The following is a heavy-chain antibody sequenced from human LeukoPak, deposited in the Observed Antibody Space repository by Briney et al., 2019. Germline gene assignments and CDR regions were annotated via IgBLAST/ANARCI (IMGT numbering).Heavy chain of an antibody. D-gene: IGHD3-16*01. CDR3: ARDTSGGARLGY. CDR1: GYTFTGYY. CDR2: INPNSGGT. V-gene: IGHV1-2*02. Sequence: ASVKVSCKASGYTFTGYYMHWVRQAPGQGLEWMGWINPNSGGTNYAQKFQGRVTMTRDTSISTAYMELSRLTSDDTAVYFCARDTSGGARLGYWGQGTLVSVSS. J-gene: IGHJ4*02.